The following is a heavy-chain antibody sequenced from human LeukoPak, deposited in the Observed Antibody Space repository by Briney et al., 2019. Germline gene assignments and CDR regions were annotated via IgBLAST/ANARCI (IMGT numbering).Heavy chain of an antibody. CDR1: GYTFTSYG. CDR2: ISAYNGNT. CDR3: AREGRYNSGVGGYYFDY. J-gene: IGHJ4*02. D-gene: IGHD6-19*01. Sequence: ASVKVSCKASGYTFTSYGISWVRQAPGQGLEWMGWISAYNGNTNYAQKVQGRVTLTTDTSTSTAYMELRSLRSDDTAVYYWAREGRYNSGVGGYYFDYWGQGTLVTVSS. V-gene: IGHV1-18*01.